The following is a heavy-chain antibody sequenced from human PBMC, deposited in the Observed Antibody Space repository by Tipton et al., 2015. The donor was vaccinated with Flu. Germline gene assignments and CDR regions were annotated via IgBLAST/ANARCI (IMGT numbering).Heavy chain of an antibody. CDR3: ARLSYYDVDLKNFYFDY. V-gene: IGHV4-39*01. J-gene: IGHJ4*02. CDR1: SGSIRSTNYF. Sequence: GLVKPSETLSLTCTVSSGSIRSTNYFCAWIRQPPGKRLELIGSICPSGTTYSNPSLKSRVTISVDTSKGQFSLLLRSVAAADTAVYYCARLSYYDVDLKNFYFDYWGQGALVTVSS. CDR2: ICPSGTT. D-gene: IGHD3-10*02.